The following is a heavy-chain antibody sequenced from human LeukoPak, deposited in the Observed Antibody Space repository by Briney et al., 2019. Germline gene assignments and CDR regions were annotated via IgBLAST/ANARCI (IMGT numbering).Heavy chain of an antibody. Sequence: GGSLRLSCAASGFTFTNYAMHWVRQAPGKGLEWVSTISGSGDNTYYADSVKGRFTISRDNSKNTLYLQMNSLRAEDTALYYCAKDSKGYSSGWDLDYWGQGTLVTVSS. D-gene: IGHD6-19*01. CDR3: AKDSKGYSSGWDLDY. J-gene: IGHJ4*02. V-gene: IGHV3-23*01. CDR1: GFTFTNYA. CDR2: ISGSGDNT.